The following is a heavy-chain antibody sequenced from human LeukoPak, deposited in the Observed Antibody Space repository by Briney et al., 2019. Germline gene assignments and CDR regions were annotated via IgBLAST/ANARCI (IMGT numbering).Heavy chain of an antibody. J-gene: IGHJ4*02. CDR2: ISKDETNT. V-gene: IGHV3-30*18. D-gene: IGHD5-12*01. Sequence: GRSLRLSCAASGFTFSNSAMHWVRQPPGKGLEWVTVISKDETNTYYADSVKGRFTISRDNSNNMLYLQMNSLRTEDTAVYYCAKVGSGNDYYWGQGTLVTVSS. CDR3: AKVGSGNDYY. CDR1: GFTFSNSA.